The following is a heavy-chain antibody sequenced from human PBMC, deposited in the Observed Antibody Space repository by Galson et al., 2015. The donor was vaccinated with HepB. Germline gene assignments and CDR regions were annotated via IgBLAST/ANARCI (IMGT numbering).Heavy chain of an antibody. J-gene: IGHJ6*02. V-gene: IGHV3-30-3*01. CDR1: GFTFSSYA. CDR2: ISYGGSNK. CDR3: ARGQVGSSWYWYYYYGMDV. D-gene: IGHD6-13*01. Sequence: LRLSCAASGFTFSSYAMHWVRQAPGKGLEWVAVISYGGSNKYYADSVKGRFTISRDNSKNTLYLQMNSLRAEDTAVYYCARGQVGSSWYWYYYYGMDVWGQGTTVTVSS.